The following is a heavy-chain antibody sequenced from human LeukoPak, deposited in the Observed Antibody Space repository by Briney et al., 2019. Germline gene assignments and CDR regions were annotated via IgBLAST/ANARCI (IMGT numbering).Heavy chain of an antibody. Sequence: ASVKVSCKASGYTFTSYYMHWVRQAPGQGLEWMGIINPSGGSTSYAQKFQGRVTMTRDMSTSTVYMELSSLRSEDTAVYYCARDPTDFWSGYPSYHFDYWGQGTLVTVSS. CDR1: GYTFTSYY. CDR3: ARDPTDFWSGYPSYHFDY. CDR2: INPSGGST. V-gene: IGHV1-46*01. D-gene: IGHD3-3*01. J-gene: IGHJ4*02.